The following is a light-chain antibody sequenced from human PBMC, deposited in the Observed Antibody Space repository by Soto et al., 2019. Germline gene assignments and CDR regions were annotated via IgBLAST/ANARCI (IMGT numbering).Light chain of an antibody. J-gene: IGKJ1*01. Sequence: AIQMTQSASSLSASVGDRVTITCRASQGIRNDLGWYQQKPGKAPQLLIYAASSLQSGVPSRFSGSGSGTDFTLTISSLQPEDFATYYCLQDYNYPRTFGQGTKVEIK. CDR1: QGIRND. CDR3: LQDYNYPRT. CDR2: AAS. V-gene: IGKV1-6*01.